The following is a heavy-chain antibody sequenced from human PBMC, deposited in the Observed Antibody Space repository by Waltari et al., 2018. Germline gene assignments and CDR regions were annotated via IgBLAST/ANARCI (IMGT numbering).Heavy chain of an antibody. CDR2: IEYNGNNK. CDR3: AKVEASVTTYDAFDV. J-gene: IGHJ3*01. CDR1: GFTFHIYG. V-gene: IGHV3-30*02. Sequence: QVQLVESGGGVVQPGGSLRLSCVASGFTFHIYGMHWVRQAPGKGLEWVAFIEYNGNNKDYADSVKGRFTISRDSSKNTMYLQMDSLRPDDTAVYYCAKVEASVTTYDAFDVWGQGTMVTVSS. D-gene: IGHD4-17*01.